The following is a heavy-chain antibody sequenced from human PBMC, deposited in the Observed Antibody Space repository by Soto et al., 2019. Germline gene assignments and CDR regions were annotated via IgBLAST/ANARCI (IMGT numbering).Heavy chain of an antibody. V-gene: IGHV3-21*01. J-gene: IGHJ6*02. D-gene: IGHD6-13*01. CDR3: ASPYSNSNYYGMDV. CDR1: GFTFSSYS. CDR2: ISSSSSYM. Sequence: EVQLVESGGGLVKPGGSLRLSCVASGFTFSSYSVNWVRQAPGKGLEWVLSISSSSSYMYYADSVKGRFTISRDNDKNSLYLHMNSLRAEDTAVYYCASPYSNSNYYGMDVWGQGTTVTVSS.